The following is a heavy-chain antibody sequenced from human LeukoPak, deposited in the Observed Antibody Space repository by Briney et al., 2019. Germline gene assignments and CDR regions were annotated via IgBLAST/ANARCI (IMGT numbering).Heavy chain of an antibody. CDR3: ARMQGNWFDP. CDR1: GYSFTSYW. CDR2: IYPGDSNT. V-gene: IGHV5-51*01. J-gene: IGHJ5*02. Sequence: GESLKISCKASGYSFTSYWIGWVRQMPGKGLEWMGIIYPGDSNTRYSPSFQGRVTISADKSISTAYLQWSSLKASDTAIYYCARMQGNWFDPWGQGTLVTVSS.